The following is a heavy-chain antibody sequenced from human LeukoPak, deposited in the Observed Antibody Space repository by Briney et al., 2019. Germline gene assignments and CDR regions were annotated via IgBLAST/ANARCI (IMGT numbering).Heavy chain of an antibody. J-gene: IGHJ4*02. Sequence: SETLSLTCTVFGGSISSYYWSWIRQPPGKGLEWIGYIYYSGSTNYNPSLKSRVTISVDTSKNQFSLKLSSVTAADTAVYYCARDVVAAAGTWDYWGQGTLVTVSS. CDR1: GGSISSYY. D-gene: IGHD6-13*01. CDR2: IYYSGST. CDR3: ARDVVAAAGTWDY. V-gene: IGHV4-59*12.